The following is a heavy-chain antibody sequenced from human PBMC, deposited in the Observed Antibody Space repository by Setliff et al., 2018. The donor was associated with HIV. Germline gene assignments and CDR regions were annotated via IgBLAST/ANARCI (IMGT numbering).Heavy chain of an antibody. CDR2: IYYSGST. CDR1: GGSISSSSYY. V-gene: IGHV4-39*01. J-gene: IGHJ4*02. D-gene: IGHD2-2*01. CDR3: ARHNPASVPASSPDY. Sequence: PSETLSLTCTVSGGSISSSSYYWGWVRQPPGKGREWIGTIYYSGSTYYNPSLRSRVTIYVDTSRNQFSLRLSSVTAADTAFYYCARHNPASVPASSPDYWGQGTLVTVSS.